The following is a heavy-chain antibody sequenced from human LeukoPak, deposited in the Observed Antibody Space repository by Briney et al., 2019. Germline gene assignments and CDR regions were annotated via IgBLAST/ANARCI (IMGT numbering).Heavy chain of an antibody. CDR1: GHTFTGYY. CDR2: INANSGGT. Sequence: GASVKVSCKASGHTFTGYYMHWVRQAPGQGLEWMGWINANSGGTNYAQKFQGRVTMTTDTSTSTAYMELRSLRSDDTAVYYCARAALYFGVVMEDFDYWGQGTLVTVSS. D-gene: IGHD3-3*01. CDR3: ARAALYFGVVMEDFDY. V-gene: IGHV1-2*02. J-gene: IGHJ4*02.